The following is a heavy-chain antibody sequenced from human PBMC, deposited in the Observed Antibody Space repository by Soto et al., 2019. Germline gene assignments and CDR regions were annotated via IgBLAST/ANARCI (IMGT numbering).Heavy chain of an antibody. CDR2: ISAYNGNT. V-gene: IGHV1-18*01. CDR3: ARFSVKTLNSPFDS. CDR1: GYTFTNFG. Sequence: ASVKVSCKACGYTFTNFGISWVRQAPGQGLEWMGWISAYNGNTNYAQNFQGRVTMTTDTSTSTAYMELRSLRSDDTAVYYCARFSVKTLNSPFDSWGQGTLVTVSS. D-gene: IGHD1-1*01. J-gene: IGHJ4*02.